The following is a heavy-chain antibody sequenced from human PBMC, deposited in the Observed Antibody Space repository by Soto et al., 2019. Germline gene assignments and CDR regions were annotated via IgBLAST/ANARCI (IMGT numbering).Heavy chain of an antibody. CDR3: AHSRGRWLQLLDWYFDL. D-gene: IGHD5-12*01. CDR1: GFSLSTSGVG. CDR2: IYWDDDK. J-gene: IGHJ2*01. V-gene: IGHV2-5*02. Sequence: QITLKESGPTLVKPTQTLTLTCTFSGFSLSTSGVGVGWIRQPPGKALEWLALIYWDDDKRYSPSLKSRLTITKDTSKNQVVLTMTNMDPVDTATYYCAHSRGRWLQLLDWYFDLWGRGTLVTVSS.